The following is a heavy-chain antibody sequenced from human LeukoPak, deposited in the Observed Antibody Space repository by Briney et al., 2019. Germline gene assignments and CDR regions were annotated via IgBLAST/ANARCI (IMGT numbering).Heavy chain of an antibody. J-gene: IGHJ3*02. V-gene: IGHV3-11*04. D-gene: IGHD5-24*01. Sequence: PGGSLRLSCAASGFTFSDYYMSWIRQAAGKGLGWVSYISSSGSTIYYADSVKGRFTISRDSAKNSLYLQMNSLRAEDTAVYSCARGRDGYNSGAFDIWGQGTMVTVSS. CDR3: ARGRDGYNSGAFDI. CDR2: ISSSGSTI. CDR1: GFTFSDYY.